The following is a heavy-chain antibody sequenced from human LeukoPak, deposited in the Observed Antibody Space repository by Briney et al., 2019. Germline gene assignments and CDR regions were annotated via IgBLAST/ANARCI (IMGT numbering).Heavy chain of an antibody. CDR3: ASLGYCSSTSCSIDY. CDR1: GGSISSSY. V-gene: IGHV4-59*01. J-gene: IGHJ4*02. CDR2: IYYTGST. Sequence: SETLSLTCTVSGGSISSSYWSWIRQPPGEGLEWIGYIYYTGSTNYNSSLKSRVTISVDTSKNQFSLKLSSVTAADTAVYYCASLGYCSSTSCSIDYWGQGTLVTVSS. D-gene: IGHD2-2*01.